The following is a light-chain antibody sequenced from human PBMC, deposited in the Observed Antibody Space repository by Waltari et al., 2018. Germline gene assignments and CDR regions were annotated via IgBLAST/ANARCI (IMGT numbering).Light chain of an antibody. CDR1: QSISNY. V-gene: IGKV1-39*01. J-gene: IGKJ3*01. CDR3: QQTYTTLFT. Sequence: DIQMTQSPPSLSASVGDRVTITCRASQSISNYLNWYQCKPGKAPTLLIYGASSLQSGVPSSFSCCGSETDFTLTFCNLQPEDFATYCCQQTYTTLFTFGPGTKVDLK. CDR2: GAS.